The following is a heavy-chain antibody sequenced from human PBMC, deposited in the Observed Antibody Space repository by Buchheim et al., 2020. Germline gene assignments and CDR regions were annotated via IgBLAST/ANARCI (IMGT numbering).Heavy chain of an antibody. J-gene: IGHJ4*02. CDR1: GFTFSSYD. CDR3: ARVLYDFWSGYYLCSPDY. Sequence: QVQLVESGGGVVQPGRSLRLPCSASGFTFSSYDMHRVRQAPGKGLEWVAVISYDGSNKYYADSVKGRFTISRDNSKTTLYLQMNRLRAEDTAVYYCARVLYDFWSGYYLCSPDYWGQGTL. D-gene: IGHD3-3*01. CDR2: ISYDGSNK. V-gene: IGHV3-30*04.